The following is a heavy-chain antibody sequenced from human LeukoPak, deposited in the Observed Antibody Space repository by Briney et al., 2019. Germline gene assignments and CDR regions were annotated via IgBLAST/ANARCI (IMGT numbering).Heavy chain of an antibody. J-gene: IGHJ6*02. CDR3: ARGGDYDILTGYPHYYYYGMDV. CDR2: IIGSAVNT. Sequence: GGSLRLSCGASGLTVSSYGMSWVRQAPGKGLEWVSTIIGSAVNTYYADSVKGRFTISRDNAKNSLYLQMNSLRAEDTAVYYCARGGDYDILTGYPHYYYYGMDVWGQGTTVTVSS. D-gene: IGHD3-9*01. CDR1: GLTVSSYG. V-gene: IGHV3-21*01.